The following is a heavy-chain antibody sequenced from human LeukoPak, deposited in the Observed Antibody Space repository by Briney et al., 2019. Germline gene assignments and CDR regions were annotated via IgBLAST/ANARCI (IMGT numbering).Heavy chain of an antibody. D-gene: IGHD6-6*01. CDR1: GFTFGDYA. CDR3: AKSYSNSRRDAFDI. J-gene: IGHJ3*02. Sequence: GGSLRLSCTASGFTFGDYAMSWVRQAPGKGLEWVSAISGSGGSTYYADSVKGRFTISRDNSKNTLYLQMNSLRAEDTAVYYCAKSYSNSRRDAFDIWGQGTMVTVSS. V-gene: IGHV3-23*01. CDR2: ISGSGGST.